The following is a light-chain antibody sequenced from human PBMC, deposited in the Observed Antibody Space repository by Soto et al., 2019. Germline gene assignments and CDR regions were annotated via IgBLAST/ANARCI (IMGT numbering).Light chain of an antibody. V-gene: IGKV3-20*01. Sequence: EIVLTQSPGTLSLSPGERATLSCRASQSVSSSYLAWYQQKPGQAPRLHIYGASSRATGIPDRFSGSGSGTDFTLTISRLEPEDFAVYYCQQYGSSPFGGGTKVEI. CDR2: GAS. J-gene: IGKJ4*02. CDR1: QSVSSSY. CDR3: QQYGSSP.